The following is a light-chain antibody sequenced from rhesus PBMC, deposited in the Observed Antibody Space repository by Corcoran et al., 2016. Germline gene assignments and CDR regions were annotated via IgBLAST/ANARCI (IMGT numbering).Light chain of an antibody. Sequence: DIQMTQSPSSLSASVGDTVTITCRASQDISSWLAWYQQKPGKAPKLLTNKPSSLQSGVPSRFSGRGSGTDFTLTISSLQSEDFATYYCQQYSSRPLTFGGGTKVELK. V-gene: IGKV1-22*01. CDR1: QDISSW. CDR3: QQYSSRPLT. CDR2: KPS. J-gene: IGKJ4*01.